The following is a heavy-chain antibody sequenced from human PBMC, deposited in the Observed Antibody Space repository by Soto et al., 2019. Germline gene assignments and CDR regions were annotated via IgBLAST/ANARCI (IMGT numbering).Heavy chain of an antibody. Sequence: SETLSLTCAVYGGSFSAYYWTWIRQPPGTGLEWIGQINHSGSTNYNPSLKSRVTISVDTSKNQFSLKLTSVAAADTAVYYCARDKITGLFDYWGQGTLVTVSS. J-gene: IGHJ4*02. CDR1: GGSFSAYY. CDR2: INHSGST. CDR3: ARDKITGLFDY. V-gene: IGHV4-34*01. D-gene: IGHD2-8*02.